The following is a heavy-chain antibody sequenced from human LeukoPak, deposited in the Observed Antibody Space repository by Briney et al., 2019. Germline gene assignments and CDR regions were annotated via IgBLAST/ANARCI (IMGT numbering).Heavy chain of an antibody. CDR1: GFTVSSNY. D-gene: IGHD2-2*01. J-gene: IGHJ6*02. CDR3: AKGTYCSSTSCYEPDYYYYGMDV. V-gene: IGHV3-53*01. Sequence: GGSLRLSCAASGFTVSSNYMAWVRQPPGKGLEWVSVIFGGGGTYYAGSVRGRFTISRDNSQNTLFLQMNSLRAEDTAVYYCAKGTYCSSTSCYEPDYYYYGMDVWGQGTTVTVSS. CDR2: IFGGGGT.